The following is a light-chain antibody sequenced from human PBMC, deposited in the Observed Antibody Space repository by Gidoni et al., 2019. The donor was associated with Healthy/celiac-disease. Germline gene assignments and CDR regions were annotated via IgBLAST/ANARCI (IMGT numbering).Light chain of an antibody. CDR2: LGS. CDR3: MQALQTLS. V-gene: IGKV2-28*01. J-gene: IGKJ5*01. Sequence: DIVMTQSPLSLPVTPGEPASISCRSSQSLLHSNGYNYLDWYLQKPGQSPQLLIYLGSNRASGVPDRFSGSGSGTDFTLKISRVEAEDVGVYYCMQALQTLSIXQXTRLEIK. CDR1: QSLLHSNGYNY.